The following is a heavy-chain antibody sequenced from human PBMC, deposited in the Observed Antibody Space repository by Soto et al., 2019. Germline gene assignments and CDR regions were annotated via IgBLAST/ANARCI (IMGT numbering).Heavy chain of an antibody. V-gene: IGHV1-69*01. Sequence: QVQLVQSGAEVKKPGSSVKVSCKASGGTFSSYAISWVRQAPGQGLEWMGGIIPIFGTANYAQKFQGRVTITADESTSTAYMELSSLRSEDTAVYYCARTCGISCHSGYYYYGMDVWGQGTTVTVSS. CDR3: ARTCGISCHSGYYYYGMDV. CDR1: GGTFSSYA. D-gene: IGHD2-15*01. J-gene: IGHJ6*02. CDR2: IIPIFGTA.